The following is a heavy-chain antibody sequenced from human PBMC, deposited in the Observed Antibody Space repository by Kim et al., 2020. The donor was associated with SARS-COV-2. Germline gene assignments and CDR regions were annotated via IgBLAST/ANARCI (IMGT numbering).Heavy chain of an antibody. J-gene: IGHJ4*02. CDR3: ARDGLAYGEYLPDGYFDY. V-gene: IGHV3-21*01. D-gene: IGHD4-17*01. CDR2: ISSSSSYI. Sequence: GGSLRLSCAASGFTFSSYSMNWVRQAPGKGLEWVSSISSSSSYIYYADSVKGRFTISRDNAKNSLYLQMNSLRAEDTAVYYCARDGLAYGEYLPDGYFDYWGQGTLVTVSS. CDR1: GFTFSSYS.